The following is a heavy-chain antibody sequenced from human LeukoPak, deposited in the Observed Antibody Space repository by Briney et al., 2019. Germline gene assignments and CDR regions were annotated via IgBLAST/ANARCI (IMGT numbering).Heavy chain of an antibody. CDR1: GFTFSTYG. CDR3: TTEGWLHTGLEY. D-gene: IGHD3-3*01. V-gene: IGHV3-23*01. CDR2: ISGSGDST. J-gene: IGHJ4*02. Sequence: GGSLRLSCAASGFTFSTYGMSWVRQAPGKGLEWVSAISGSGDSTYYADSVKGRFTISRDNSKNTLYLQMNSLKTEDTAVYYCTTEGWLHTGLEYWGQGTLVTVSS.